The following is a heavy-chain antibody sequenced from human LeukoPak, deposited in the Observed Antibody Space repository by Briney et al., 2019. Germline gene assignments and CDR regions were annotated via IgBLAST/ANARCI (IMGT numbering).Heavy chain of an antibody. CDR1: GFTFSSYG. CDR2: ISYDGSNK. D-gene: IGHD3-9*01. Sequence: GRSLRLSCAASGFTFSSYGMHWVRQAPGKGLEWVAVISYDGSNKYYADSVKGRFTISRDNSKNTLYLQMNSLRAEDTAVYYCAKDSRSFDWPKAWGQGTLVTVSP. V-gene: IGHV3-30*18. CDR3: AKDSRSFDWPKA. J-gene: IGHJ5*02.